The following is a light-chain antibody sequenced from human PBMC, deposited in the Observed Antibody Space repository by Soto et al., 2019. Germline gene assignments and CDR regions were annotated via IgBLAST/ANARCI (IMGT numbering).Light chain of an antibody. CDR3: SSYGGSNNYV. V-gene: IGLV2-8*01. CDR2: AVT. J-gene: IGLJ1*01. CDR1: SSDDGGYNY. Sequence: QSVLTQPPSASGSPGQSVTISCTGTSSDDGGYNYVSWYQQHPGKAPKLMIYAVTRRPSGVPDRFFGSRSGNTASLTISGLQAEDEADYYCSSYGGSNNYVFGSGTKVTVL.